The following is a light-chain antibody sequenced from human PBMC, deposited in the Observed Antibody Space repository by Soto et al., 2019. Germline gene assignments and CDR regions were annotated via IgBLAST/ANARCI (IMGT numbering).Light chain of an antibody. CDR3: LQHNSYPLT. Sequence: DIQMTQSPSAISASVGDRVTINCRASQDIKYYLAWFQQKPGKVPKRLIYSASSLQSGVPSRFSGSGSWSKFTLAISGLLPKDSVTYDCLQHNSYPLTFGGGTKVEIK. J-gene: IGKJ4*01. V-gene: IGKV1-17*03. CDR2: SAS. CDR1: QDIKYY.